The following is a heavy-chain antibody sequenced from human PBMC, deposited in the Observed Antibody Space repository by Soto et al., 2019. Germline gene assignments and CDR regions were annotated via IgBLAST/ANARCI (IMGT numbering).Heavy chain of an antibody. CDR1: GGSVSSGGYS. V-gene: IGHV4-30-2*01. Sequence: QLQLQECGSGLVKPSQTLSLTCAVSGGSVSSGGYSWSWIRQPPGKGLEWIGYIYHSGSTYYNPSLKSRVTISVDRSKNQFSLKLSSVTAADTAVYYCARVASWFGITSHFYYFDYWGQGTLVTVSS. D-gene: IGHD3-10*01. CDR2: IYHSGST. J-gene: IGHJ4*02. CDR3: ARVASWFGITSHFYYFDY.